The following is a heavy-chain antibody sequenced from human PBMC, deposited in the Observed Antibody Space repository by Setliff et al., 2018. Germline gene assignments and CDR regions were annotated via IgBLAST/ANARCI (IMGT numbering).Heavy chain of an antibody. CDR3: ARRRDSYVDY. J-gene: IGHJ4*02. Sequence: PSETLSLTCTVSGGSINSYYWSWIRQPAGKGLEWIGRIYTSGSTNYNPSLKSRITMSIDTSKNQFSLKLSSVTAADTAVYYCARRRDSYVDYWGQGTMVTVSS. CDR2: IYTSGST. V-gene: IGHV4-4*07. CDR1: GGSINSYY. D-gene: IGHD3-16*01.